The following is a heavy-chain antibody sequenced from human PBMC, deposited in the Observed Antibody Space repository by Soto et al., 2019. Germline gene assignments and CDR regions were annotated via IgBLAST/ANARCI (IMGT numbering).Heavy chain of an antibody. V-gene: IGHV2-5*02. Sequence: WPSRVKPPQTPPLSPPLSGFSPSPRWVGVGWFPPPPGKALEWLALIYWDEDKWYSPSLKSRLTITDDTSKNQVVLTMTNMDPVDTATYYCAHRPRGYAYYFDYWGQGTLVTVSS. CDR2: IYWDEDK. CDR1: GFSPSPRWVG. CDR3: AHRPRGYAYYFDY. D-gene: IGHD5-12*01. J-gene: IGHJ4*02.